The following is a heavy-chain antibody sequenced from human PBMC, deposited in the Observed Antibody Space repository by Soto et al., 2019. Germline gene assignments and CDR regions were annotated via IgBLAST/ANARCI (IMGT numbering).Heavy chain of an antibody. V-gene: IGHV3-23*01. CDR2: ISGSGGST. J-gene: IGHJ4*02. CDR3: AKDVRERWLHSELDS. Sequence: GGSLRLSLAASGFTFSSYAMSWVSQDPGKGLEWVSAISGSGGSTYYADSVKGRFTISRDNAKNTLYLQMNSLRAEDTAVYYCAKDVRERWLHSELDSGAQETLVPVSS. D-gene: IGHD5-12*01. CDR1: GFTFSSYA.